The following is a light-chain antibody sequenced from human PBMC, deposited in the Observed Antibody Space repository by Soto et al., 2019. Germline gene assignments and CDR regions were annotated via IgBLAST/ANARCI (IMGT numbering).Light chain of an antibody. CDR1: QSVSCI. J-gene: IGKJ5*01. CDR3: QQYNNWPPIT. Sequence: ESVLTQSRATLSVSPGERATLSCRASQSVSCILAGCQQKPGQAPRRLIYGAATKATGIPAKFSGSGSGTEFTLTISSLQSEDFAVYYCQQYNNWPPITFGQGTRLEI. CDR2: GAA. V-gene: IGKV3-15*01.